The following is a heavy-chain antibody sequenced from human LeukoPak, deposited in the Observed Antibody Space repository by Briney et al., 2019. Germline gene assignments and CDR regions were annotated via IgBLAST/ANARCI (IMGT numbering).Heavy chain of an antibody. D-gene: IGHD3-10*01. CDR2: IKEDGSEK. V-gene: IGHV3-7*04. CDR1: GFTFSSYW. Sequence: GGSLRLSCAASGFTFSSYWMTWVRQAPGKGLEWLANIKEDGSEKSYVDSVKGRFTISRDNAQNSLYLQMNSLRAEDTAVYFCARDGYATGSHDYWGQGTLVTVSS. CDR3: ARDGYATGSHDY. J-gene: IGHJ4*02.